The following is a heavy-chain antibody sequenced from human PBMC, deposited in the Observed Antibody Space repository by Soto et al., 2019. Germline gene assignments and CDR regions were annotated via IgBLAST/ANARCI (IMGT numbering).Heavy chain of an antibody. CDR3: AAGIGYLFDY. J-gene: IGHJ4*02. V-gene: IGHV3-7*03. D-gene: IGHD5-12*01. CDR2: IKKDGSER. CDR1: GLTLSSYW. Sequence: EVDLVESGGDLVQPGGSLRLSCEASGLTLSSYWMNWVRQAPGKGLEWVAIIKKDGSERHYVDSVKGRLTISRDNARNSLYLHMNDPRAEDTAVYYCAAGIGYLFDYWGRGTLVTVSS.